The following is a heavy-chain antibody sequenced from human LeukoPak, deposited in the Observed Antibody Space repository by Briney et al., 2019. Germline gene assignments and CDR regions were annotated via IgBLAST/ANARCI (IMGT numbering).Heavy chain of an antibody. CDR2: ISSSGTSI. V-gene: IGHV3-48*03. J-gene: IGHJ3*02. Sequence: GGSLRLSCAASGFTFSSYEMKWVRQAPGKRLERVSYISSSGTSIYYADSVKGRFTISRDNAKNSLYLQMNSLRAEDTAVYYCATGEGGSYYDSRGYYSDIWGQGTMVTVSS. D-gene: IGHD3-22*01. CDR3: ATGEGGSYYDSRGYYSDI. CDR1: GFTFSSYE.